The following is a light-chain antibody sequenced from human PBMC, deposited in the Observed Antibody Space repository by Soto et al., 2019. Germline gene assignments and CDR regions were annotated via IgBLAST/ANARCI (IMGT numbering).Light chain of an antibody. J-gene: IGLJ1*01. CDR3: RSYTVRVAPYV. V-gene: IGLV2-14*01. CDR2: EVT. CDR1: SSDVGNGYDS. Sequence: QSVLTQPASGSGSPGQSITISCSGSSSDVGNGYDSVSWYQQHPGKAPKLIIYEVTNRPSGVSSRFSGSKSGNTASLTISGLQAEDEADYYCRSYTVRVAPYVFATGTKVIVL.